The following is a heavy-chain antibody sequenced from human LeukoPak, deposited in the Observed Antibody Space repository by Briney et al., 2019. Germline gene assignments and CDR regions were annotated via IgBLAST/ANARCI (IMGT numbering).Heavy chain of an antibody. CDR3: AGVKVAGTRSFDY. D-gene: IGHD6-19*01. CDR1: GFTFSNYW. J-gene: IGHJ4*02. CDR2: VKPDGSEK. V-gene: IGHV3-7*01. Sequence: PGGSLRLSCAASGFTFSNYWMTWVRQAPGKGLEWVAHVKPDGSEKSYVDSVKGRFTISRDNAKNTLYLQMNNLRAEDTAVYYCAGVKVAGTRSFDYWGQGTLATVSS.